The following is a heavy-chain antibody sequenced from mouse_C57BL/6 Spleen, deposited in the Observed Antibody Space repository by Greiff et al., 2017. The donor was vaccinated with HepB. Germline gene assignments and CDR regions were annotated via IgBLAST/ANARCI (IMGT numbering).Heavy chain of an antibody. CDR1: GYTFTDYY. J-gene: IGHJ2*01. D-gene: IGHD2-5*01. Sequence: VQLQQSGPELVKPGASVKISCKASGYTFTDYYMNWVKQSHGKSLEWIGDINPNNGGTSYNQKFKGKATLTVDKSSSTAYMELRSLTSEDSAVYYCARGGYSNSAWFAYWGQGTTLTVSS. CDR3: ARGGYSNSAWFAY. CDR2: INPNNGGT. V-gene: IGHV1-26*01.